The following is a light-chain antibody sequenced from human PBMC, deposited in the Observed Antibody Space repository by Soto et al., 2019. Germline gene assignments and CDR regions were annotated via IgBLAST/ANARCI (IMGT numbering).Light chain of an antibody. V-gene: IGKV3-15*01. Sequence: VGLTRSPGTLSLYTGERATLSCRASQSVSNNYLAWYQQKPDQAPSLLIYGASTRATGVPARFSGSGSGTEFTLTISSLQSEDFAVYYCQQYNDWPPWTFGQGTKVDI. CDR2: GAS. CDR1: QSVSNN. J-gene: IGKJ1*01. CDR3: QQYNDWPPWT.